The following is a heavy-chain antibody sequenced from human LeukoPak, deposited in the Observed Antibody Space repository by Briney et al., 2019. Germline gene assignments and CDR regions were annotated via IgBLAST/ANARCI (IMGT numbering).Heavy chain of an antibody. J-gene: IGHJ4*02. CDR1: GGTFSSYA. CDR2: IIPIFGTA. Sequence: SVKASCKASGGTFSSYAISWVRQAPGQGLEWMGGIIPIFGTANYAQKFQGRVTITTDESTSTAYMELSSLRSEDTAVYYCARGPSRMGYYDSSGYYVQFDYWGQGTLVTVSS. D-gene: IGHD3-22*01. V-gene: IGHV1-69*05. CDR3: ARGPSRMGYYDSSGYYVQFDY.